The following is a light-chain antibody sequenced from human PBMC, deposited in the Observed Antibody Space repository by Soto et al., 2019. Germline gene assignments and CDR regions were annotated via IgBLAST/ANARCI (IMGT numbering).Light chain of an antibody. V-gene: IGLV2-23*01. Sequence: QSALTQPASVSGSPGQSITISCTGTNIDVGSYNLVSWYQQHPGKAPKLLIHEGSKRPSGVSNRFAGSKSGNTASLTISGLQAEDEADYYCSSYAGSSTHVRFGGGTKVTVL. J-gene: IGLJ2*01. CDR2: EGS. CDR1: NIDVGSYNL. CDR3: SSYAGSSTHVR.